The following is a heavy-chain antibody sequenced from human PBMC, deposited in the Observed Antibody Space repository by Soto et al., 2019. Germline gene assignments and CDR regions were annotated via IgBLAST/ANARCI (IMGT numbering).Heavy chain of an antibody. CDR2: ISYDGSNK. Sequence: LRLSCAASGFTFSSYAMHWVRQAPGKGLEWVAVISYDGSNKYYADSVKGRFTISRDNSKNTLYLQMNSLRAEDAAVYYCAKETGGDCFSDWFDSWGQGTLVTVSS. J-gene: IGHJ5*01. CDR3: AKETGGDCFSDWFDS. V-gene: IGHV3-30-3*01. CDR1: GFTFSSYA. D-gene: IGHD2-21*02.